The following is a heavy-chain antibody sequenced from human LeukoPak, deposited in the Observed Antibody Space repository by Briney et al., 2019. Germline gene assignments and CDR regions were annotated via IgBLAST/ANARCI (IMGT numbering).Heavy chain of an antibody. Sequence: GGSLRLSCAASGFTFSSYPMHWVRQAPGKGLEYVSAISDNGGSTYYANSVKGRFTISRDNSKNTQYLQMGSLRADDMGVYYCARAYSSSWYDYWGQGTLVTVSS. CDR2: ISDNGGST. CDR3: ARAYSSSWYDY. V-gene: IGHV3-64*01. J-gene: IGHJ4*02. CDR1: GFTFSSYP. D-gene: IGHD6-13*01.